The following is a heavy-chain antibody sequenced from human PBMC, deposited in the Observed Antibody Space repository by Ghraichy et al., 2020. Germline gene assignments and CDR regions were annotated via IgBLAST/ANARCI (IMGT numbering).Heavy chain of an antibody. CDR1: GFTFSNYA. D-gene: IGHD4-17*01. CDR3: TKSYDYGPHYFDY. J-gene: IGHJ4*02. V-gene: IGHV3-23*01. CDR2: ISVSGGST. Sequence: GGSLRLSCAASGFTFSNYAMSWVRQAPGKGLEWVSAISVSGGSTYYADSVKGRFTISRDNSKNTLYLQMNSLRAEDTAVYYCTKSYDYGPHYFDYWGQGNLVTVSS.